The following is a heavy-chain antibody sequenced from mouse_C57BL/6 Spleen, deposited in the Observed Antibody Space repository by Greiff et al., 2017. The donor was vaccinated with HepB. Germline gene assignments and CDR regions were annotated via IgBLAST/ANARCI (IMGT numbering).Heavy chain of an antibody. V-gene: IGHV1-64*01. D-gene: IGHD5-1*01. Sequence: QVQLQQPGAELVKPGASVKLSCKASGYTFTSYWMHWVKQRPGQGLEWIGMIHPNSGSTNYNEKFKSKATLTVDKSSSTAYMQLSSLTSEDSAVYYCARDLHEGRFAYWGQGTLVTVSA. CDR2: IHPNSGST. J-gene: IGHJ3*01. CDR1: GYTFTSYW. CDR3: ARDLHEGRFAY.